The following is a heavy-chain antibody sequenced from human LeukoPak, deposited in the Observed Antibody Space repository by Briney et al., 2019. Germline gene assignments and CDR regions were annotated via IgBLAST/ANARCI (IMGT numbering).Heavy chain of an antibody. Sequence: TGGSLRLSCAASGFTFSSYAMSWVRQAPGKGLEWVSAISGSGGSTYYADSVKGRFTISRDNSKNTLYLQMNSLRAEDTAVYYCAKTGVQLWFGDYWGQGTLVTVSS. CDR3: AKTGVQLWFGDY. V-gene: IGHV3-23*01. J-gene: IGHJ4*02. CDR1: GFTFSSYA. D-gene: IGHD5-18*01. CDR2: ISGSGGST.